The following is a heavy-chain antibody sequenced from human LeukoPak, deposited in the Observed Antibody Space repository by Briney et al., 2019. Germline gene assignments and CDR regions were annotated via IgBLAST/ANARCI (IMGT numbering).Heavy chain of an antibody. J-gene: IGHJ4*02. CDR3: AKGLGWFGEWDY. V-gene: IGHV3-7*01. D-gene: IGHD3-10*01. Sequence: GGSLRLSCEASGFIFSSYWMSWVRQAPGKGLEWVATIRQDGSETHYVDSVKGRFTISRDNVKNSLYLQVNSLRAEDTAVYYCAKGLGWFGEWDYWGQGTLVTVSS. CDR2: IRQDGSET. CDR1: GFIFSSYW.